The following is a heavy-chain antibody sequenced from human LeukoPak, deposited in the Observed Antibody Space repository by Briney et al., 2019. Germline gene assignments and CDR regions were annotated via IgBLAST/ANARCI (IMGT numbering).Heavy chain of an antibody. CDR3: ARTVAGVIEFDY. Sequence: GASLKISCKGSGYSFTSYWISWVRQMPGKGLEWMGRIDPSDSYTNYSPSFQGHVTISADKSISTAYLQWSSLKASDTAMYYCARTVAGVIEFDYWGQGTLVTVSS. D-gene: IGHD6-19*01. CDR1: GYSFTSYW. V-gene: IGHV5-10-1*01. J-gene: IGHJ4*02. CDR2: IDPSDSYT.